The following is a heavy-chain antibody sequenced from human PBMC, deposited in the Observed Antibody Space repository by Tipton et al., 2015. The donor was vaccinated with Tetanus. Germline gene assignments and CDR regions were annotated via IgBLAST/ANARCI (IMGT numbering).Heavy chain of an antibody. Sequence: TLSLTCTVSGGSISSYYWSWIRQPPGKGLEWIGYIYYSGSTNYNPSLKSRVTISVDTSKNQFSLKLSSVTAADTAVYYCARLTYYYDSSGYSDYYFDYWGQGTLVTVSS. V-gene: IGHV4-59*01. D-gene: IGHD3-22*01. J-gene: IGHJ4*02. CDR2: IYYSGST. CDR3: ARLTYYYDSSGYSDYYFDY. CDR1: GGSISSYY.